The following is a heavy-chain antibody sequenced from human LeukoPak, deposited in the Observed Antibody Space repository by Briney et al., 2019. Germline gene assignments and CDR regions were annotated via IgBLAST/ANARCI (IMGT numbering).Heavy chain of an antibody. D-gene: IGHD6-13*01. V-gene: IGHV3-7*01. CDR2: IKQDGSEK. J-gene: IGHJ6*03. Sequence: PGGSLRLSCAASGFTFSSYWMSWVRQAPGKGLEWVANIKQDGSEKYYVDSVKGRFTISRDNAKNSLYLQMNSLRAEDTAVYYCARVARVGGYSSSWYVLRKYYYYYYMDVWGKGTTVTVSS. CDR1: GFTFSSYW. CDR3: ARVARVGGYSSSWYVLRKYYYYYYMDV.